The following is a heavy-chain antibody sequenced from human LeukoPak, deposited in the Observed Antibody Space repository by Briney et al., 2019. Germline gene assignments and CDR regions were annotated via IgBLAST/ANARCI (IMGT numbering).Heavy chain of an antibody. CDR2: IIPIFGTA. V-gene: IGHV1-69*13. D-gene: IGHD3-10*01. CDR1: GGTFSIYA. J-gene: IGHJ4*02. Sequence: ASVKVSCKASGGTFSIYAISWVRQAPGQGLEWMGGIIPIFGTANYAQKFQGRVTITADESTSTAYMELSSLRSEDTAVYYCARDPSPHYYGSGSHDWGQGTLVTVSS. CDR3: ARDPSPHYYGSGSHD.